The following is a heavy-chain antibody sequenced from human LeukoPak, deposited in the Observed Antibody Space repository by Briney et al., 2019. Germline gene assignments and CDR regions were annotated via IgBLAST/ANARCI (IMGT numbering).Heavy chain of an antibody. V-gene: IGHV3-9*01. CDR2: ISWNSGNI. CDR3: GKASSGYYSAILH. D-gene: IGHD3-22*01. J-gene: IGHJ4*02. CDR1: GFTVSSNS. Sequence: GGSLRLSCTVSGFTVSSNSMSWVRQAPGKGLEWVSGISWNSGNIGYADSVKGRFTISRDNAKNSLYLQMDSLRAEDTAFYYCGKASSGYYSAILHWGQGTLVTVSS.